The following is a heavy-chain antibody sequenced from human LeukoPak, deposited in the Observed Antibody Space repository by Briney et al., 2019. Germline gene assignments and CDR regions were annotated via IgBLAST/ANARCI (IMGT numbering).Heavy chain of an antibody. J-gene: IGHJ4*02. CDR2: ISGSGGST. CDR3: AREGLKDSSGYPDY. V-gene: IGHV3-23*01. Sequence: PGGPLRLSCAASGFTFSSYAMSWVRQAPGKGLEWVSAISGSGGSTSYAQKFQGRVTMTGDTSTSTVYMELSSLRSEDTAVYYCAREGLKDSSGYPDYWGQGTLVTVSS. CDR1: GFTFSSYA. D-gene: IGHD3-22*01.